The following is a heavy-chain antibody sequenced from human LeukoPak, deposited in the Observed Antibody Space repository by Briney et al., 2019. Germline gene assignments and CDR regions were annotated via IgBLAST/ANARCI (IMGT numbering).Heavy chain of an antibody. CDR2: ISAYNGNT. CDR3: ARAQVVVSPTEYFQH. J-gene: IGHJ1*01. V-gene: IGHV1-18*01. CDR1: GYTFTSYG. Sequence: VASVKVSCKASGYTFTSYGISWVRQAPGQGLEWMGWISAYNGNTNYAQKLQGRVTMTTDTSTSTAYVELRSLRSDDTAVYYCARAQVVVSPTEYFQHWGQGTLVTVSS. D-gene: IGHD3-22*01.